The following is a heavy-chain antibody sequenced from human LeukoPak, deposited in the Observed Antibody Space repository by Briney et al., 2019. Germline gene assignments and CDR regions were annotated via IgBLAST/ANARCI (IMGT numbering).Heavy chain of an antibody. V-gene: IGHV3-11*01. CDR2: ISSSGSTI. Sequence: GGSLRLSCAASGFTFSDYYMNWIRQAPGKGLEWVSYISSSGSTIYYADSVKGRFTISRDNAKNSLYLQMNSLRAEDTAVYYRARAPLKGDYEDYWGQGTLVTVSS. CDR3: ARAPLKGDYEDY. CDR1: GFTFSDYY. D-gene: IGHD4-17*01. J-gene: IGHJ4*02.